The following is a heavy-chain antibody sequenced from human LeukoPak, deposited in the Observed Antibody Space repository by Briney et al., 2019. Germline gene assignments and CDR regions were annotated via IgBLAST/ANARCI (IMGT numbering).Heavy chain of an antibody. D-gene: IGHD3-10*01. CDR1: GFTFSSYG. CDR3: AKVSLSYYYGSGNYYYYYGMDV. CDR2: ISYDGSNK. V-gene: IGHV3-30*18. Sequence: PGGSLRLSCAASGFTFSSYGMHWVRQAPGKGLEWVAVISYDGSNKYYADSVKGRFTISRDNSKNTLYLQMNSLRAEDTAVYYCAKVSLSYYYGSGNYYYYYGMDVWGQGTTVAVSS. J-gene: IGHJ6*02.